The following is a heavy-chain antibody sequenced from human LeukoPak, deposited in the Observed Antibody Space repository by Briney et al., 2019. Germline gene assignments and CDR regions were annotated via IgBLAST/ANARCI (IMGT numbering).Heavy chain of an antibody. CDR3: ARDSAGYCSSTSCYTPSLAFDI. CDR1: GFTFSSYW. Sequence: GGSLRLSCAASGFTFSSYWMSWVRQAPGKGLEWVANIKQDESEKYYVDSAKGRFTISRDNAKNLLYLQMNSLRAEDTAVYYCARDSAGYCSSTSCYTPSLAFDIWGQGTMVTVSS. J-gene: IGHJ3*02. D-gene: IGHD2-2*02. V-gene: IGHV3-7*01. CDR2: IKQDESEK.